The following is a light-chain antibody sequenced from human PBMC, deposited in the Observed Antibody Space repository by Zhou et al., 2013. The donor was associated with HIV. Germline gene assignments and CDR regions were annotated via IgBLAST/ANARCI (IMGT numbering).Light chain of an antibody. CDR2: SAS. J-gene: IGKJ2*01. V-gene: IGKV1D-16*01. CDR3: QQYNTLVT. CDR1: EDITSS. Sequence: DIQMIQFPSSMSASVGDRVIIVCRASEDITSSLGWYQQRPGRAPKLLIYSASRLQDGVPSRFIGSGSGTEFTLTISSLQPDDFATYYCQQYNTLVTFGQGTKLEIK.